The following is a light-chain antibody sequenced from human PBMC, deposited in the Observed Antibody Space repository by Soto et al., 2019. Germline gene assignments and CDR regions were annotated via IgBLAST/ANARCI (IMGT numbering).Light chain of an antibody. CDR2: GAS. Sequence: EIVLTQSPGTLSLSPGERATLSCRASQSVSSSYLAWYQQKPGQAPRLLIYGASSRATGIPDRFSGSGSGTDFTLTISRLEPEDFAVYYCQQYVTFGQGTKGDIK. V-gene: IGKV3-20*01. J-gene: IGKJ1*01. CDR3: QQYVT. CDR1: QSVSSSY.